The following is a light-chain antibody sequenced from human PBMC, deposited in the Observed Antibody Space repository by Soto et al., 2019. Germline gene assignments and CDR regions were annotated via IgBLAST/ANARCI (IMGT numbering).Light chain of an antibody. CDR2: EAS. CDR1: SNDVGTYNL. J-gene: IGLJ2*01. CDR3: CSYGSSVV. Sequence: QSALTQPASVSGSPGQSITISCTGISNDVGTYNLVSWYQNHPGKAPKLIIYEASKRPSGVPNRFSGSKSGNTASLTISGLHAEDEADYYCCSYGSSVVFGGGTKLTVL. V-gene: IGLV2-23*01.